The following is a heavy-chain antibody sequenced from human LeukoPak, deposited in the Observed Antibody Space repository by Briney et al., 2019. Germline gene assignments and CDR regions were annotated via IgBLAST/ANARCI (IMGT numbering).Heavy chain of an antibody. J-gene: IGHJ5*02. CDR1: GGSISSYY. CDR3: ARGADIVVVPAATRGSWFDP. V-gene: IGHV4-39*07. D-gene: IGHD2-2*01. CDR2: IYHSGST. Sequence: PSETLSLTCTVSGGSISSYYWGWIRQPPGKGLEWIGSIYHSGSTYYNPSLKSRVTISVDTSKNQFSLKLSSVTAADTAVYYCARGADIVVVPAATRGSWFDPWGQGTLVTVSS.